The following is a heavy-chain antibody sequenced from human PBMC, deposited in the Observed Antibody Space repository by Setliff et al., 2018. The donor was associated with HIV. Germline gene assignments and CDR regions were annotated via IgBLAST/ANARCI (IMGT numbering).Heavy chain of an antibody. Sequence: SETLSLTCAVYGGSFSGYHWNWIRQPPGKGLEWIGEINHSGSTYYNPSLKSRVTISVDTSKNQFSLKLSSVTAADTAVYYCATDCAVVGGTGSLDSWGQGTLVTVSS. CDR1: GGSFSGYH. CDR2: INHSGST. CDR3: ATDCAVVGGTGSLDS. D-gene: IGHD1-26*01. V-gene: IGHV4-34*01. J-gene: IGHJ4*02.